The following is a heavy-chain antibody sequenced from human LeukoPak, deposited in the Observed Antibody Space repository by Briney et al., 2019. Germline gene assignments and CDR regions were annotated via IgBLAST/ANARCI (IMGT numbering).Heavy chain of an antibody. Sequence: PGGSLRLSCAASGFTFGDYAMHWVRQAPGKGLEWVSGISWNSGSIGYADSVKGRFTISRDNAKNSLYLQMNSLRAEDTALYYCAKENYYDSSGYPPAPYYYYGMDVWGQGTTVTVSS. CDR3: AKENYYDSSGYPPAPYYYYGMDV. CDR1: GFTFGDYA. V-gene: IGHV3-9*01. J-gene: IGHJ6*02. D-gene: IGHD3-22*01. CDR2: ISWNSGSI.